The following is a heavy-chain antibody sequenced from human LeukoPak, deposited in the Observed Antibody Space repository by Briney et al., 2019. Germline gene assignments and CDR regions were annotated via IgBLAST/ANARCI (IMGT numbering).Heavy chain of an antibody. CDR1: GGSISSSSYH. CDR2: IYYSGST. V-gene: IGHV4-39*07. D-gene: IGHD3-22*01. Sequence: SETLSLTSTVSGGSISSSSYHWGWIRQPPGKGLEWIGSIYYSGSTYYNPSLKSRGTSSVDTSKNQFSLMLGSVTAAATAVYYCARVINSSGHYAGDYWGQGTLVTVSS. CDR3: ARVINSSGHYAGDY. J-gene: IGHJ4*02.